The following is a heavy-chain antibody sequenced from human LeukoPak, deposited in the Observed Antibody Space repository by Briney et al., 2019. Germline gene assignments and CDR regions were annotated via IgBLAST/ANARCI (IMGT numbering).Heavy chain of an antibody. CDR3: ARVYMRSSWPDAFDI. J-gene: IGHJ3*02. V-gene: IGHV3-23*01. Sequence: PGGSLRLSCAASGFTFSSYAMSWVRQAPGKGLEWVSAISGSGGSTYYADSVKGRFTISRDNSKNTLYLQMNSLRAEDTAVYYCARVYMRSSWPDAFDIWGQGTMVTVSS. CDR2: ISGSGGST. CDR1: GFTFSSYA. D-gene: IGHD6-13*01.